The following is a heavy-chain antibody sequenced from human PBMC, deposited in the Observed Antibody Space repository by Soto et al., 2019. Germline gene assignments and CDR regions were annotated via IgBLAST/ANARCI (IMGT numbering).Heavy chain of an antibody. CDR1: GFTFSSYG. CDR2: IWYDGSNK. D-gene: IGHD2-15*01. V-gene: IGHV3-33*01. J-gene: IGHJ6*02. Sequence: QVQLVESGGGVVQPGRSLRLSCAASGFTFSSYGMHWVRQAPGKGLEWVAVIWYDGSNKYYADSVKGRFTISRDNSKKTLYLQMNSLRAEDTAVYYCARPYCSGGSCYSVYYYYGMDVWGQGTTVTVSS. CDR3: ARPYCSGGSCYSVYYYYGMDV.